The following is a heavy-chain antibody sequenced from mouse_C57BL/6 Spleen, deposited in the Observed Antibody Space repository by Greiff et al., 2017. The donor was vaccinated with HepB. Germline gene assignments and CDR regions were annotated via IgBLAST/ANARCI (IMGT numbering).Heavy chain of an antibody. Sequence: QVQLQQPGAELVKPGASVKLSCKASVYTFTSYWMHWVKQRPGQGLEWIGMIHPNSGSTNYNEKFKSKATLTVDKSSSTAYMQLSSLTSEDSAVYYCAVFVWDGFAYWGQGTLVTVSA. CDR1: VYTFTSYW. V-gene: IGHV1-64*01. D-gene: IGHD4-1*01. CDR3: AVFVWDGFAY. CDR2: IHPNSGST. J-gene: IGHJ3*01.